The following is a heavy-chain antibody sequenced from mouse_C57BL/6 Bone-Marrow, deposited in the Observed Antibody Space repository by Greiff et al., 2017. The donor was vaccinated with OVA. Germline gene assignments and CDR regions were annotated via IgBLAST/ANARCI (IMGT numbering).Heavy chain of an antibody. Sequence: VMLVESGPGLVAPSQSLSITCTVSGFSFTSYGVSWVRQPPGKGLEWLGVIWDSGSKNYYSAHISRLSISKDNSKSQVFLQLNSLQTDDTATYYGAKDYGSSRYYFDYWGQGTTLTVSS. CDR3: AKDYGSSRYYFDY. V-gene: IGHV2-3*01. D-gene: IGHD1-1*01. CDR1: GFSFTSYG. J-gene: IGHJ2*01. CDR2: IWDSGSK.